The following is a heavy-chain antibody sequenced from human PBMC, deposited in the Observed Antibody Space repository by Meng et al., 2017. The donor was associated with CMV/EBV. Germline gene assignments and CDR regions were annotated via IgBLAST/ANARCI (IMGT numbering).Heavy chain of an antibody. Sequence: GESLKISCAASGFTFSEYHISWIRQAPGKGLEWVSDISSNSGSIIYYADSVKGRFTISRDNAKNSLYLQMNSLRAADTAVYYCARAYSPYGGNSRDFDYWGQGTLVTVSS. V-gene: IGHV3-11*01. J-gene: IGHJ4*02. CDR2: ISSNSGSII. D-gene: IGHD4-23*01. CDR1: GFTFSEYH. CDR3: ARAYSPYGGNSRDFDY.